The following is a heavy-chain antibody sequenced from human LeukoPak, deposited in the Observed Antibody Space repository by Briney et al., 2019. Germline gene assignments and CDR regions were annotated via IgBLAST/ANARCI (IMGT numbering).Heavy chain of an antibody. Sequence: SETLSLTCTVSVGSISSYYWSWIRQPPGKGLEWIGYIYYSGSTNYNPSLKSRVTISVDTPKNQFSLKLSSVTAADTAVYYCARTDSSGYYYFDYWGQGTLVTVSS. J-gene: IGHJ4*02. CDR2: IYYSGST. CDR1: VGSISSYY. CDR3: ARTDSSGYYYFDY. V-gene: IGHV4-59*08. D-gene: IGHD3-22*01.